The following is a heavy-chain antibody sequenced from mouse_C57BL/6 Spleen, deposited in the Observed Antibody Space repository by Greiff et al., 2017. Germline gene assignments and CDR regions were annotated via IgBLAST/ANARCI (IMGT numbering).Heavy chain of an antibody. V-gene: IGHV5-17*01. CDR2: ISSGSSTI. CDR3: ARAVTTCFDY. J-gene: IGHJ2*01. D-gene: IGHD2-5*01. Sequence: EVKLVESGGGLVKPGGSLKLSCAASGFTFSDYGMHWVRQAPEKGLEWVAYISSGSSTIYYADTVKGRFTISRDNAKNTLFLQMTSLRSEDTAMYYCARAVTTCFDYWGQGTTLTVSS. CDR1: GFTFSDYG.